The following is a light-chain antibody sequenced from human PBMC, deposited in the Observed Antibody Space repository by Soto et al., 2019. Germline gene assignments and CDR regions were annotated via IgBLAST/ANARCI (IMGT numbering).Light chain of an antibody. CDR3: RKYTSAPHT. V-gene: IGKV1-27*01. CDR2: AAS. Sequence: DIQMTQSPSSLSASVGDRVTITCRASQGISNYLAWYQQKPGKVPKLLIYAASTLQSGVPSRFSGSRSGTDFTLTISSLQPEEVATYYFRKYTSAPHTFGQGTKLEIK. CDR1: QGISNY. J-gene: IGKJ2*01.